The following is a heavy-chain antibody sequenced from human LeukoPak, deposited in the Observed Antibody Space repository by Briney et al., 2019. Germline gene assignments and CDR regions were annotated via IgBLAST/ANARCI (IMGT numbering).Heavy chain of an antibody. CDR1: GGSISSYY. J-gene: IGHJ4*02. CDR3: ARIGVDTATDY. CDR2: IYYSGST. Sequence: SETLSLTCTVSGGSISSYYWSWIRQPPGKGLEWIGYIYYSGSTNYNPSLKSRVTISVDTSKNQFSLKLSSVTAADTAVYYCARIGVDTATDYWGQGTLATVSS. V-gene: IGHV4-59*01. D-gene: IGHD5-18*01.